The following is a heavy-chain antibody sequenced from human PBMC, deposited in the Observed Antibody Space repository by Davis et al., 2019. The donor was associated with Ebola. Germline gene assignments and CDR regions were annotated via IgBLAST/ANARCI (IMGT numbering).Heavy chain of an antibody. CDR3: GRVLRFLEWSTRYYYYGMDV. V-gene: IGHV3-33*08. CDR2: IWYDGSNK. D-gene: IGHD3-3*01. J-gene: IGHJ6*02. Sequence: PGGSLRLSCAASGFTFSSYGMHWVRQAPGKGLEWVAVIWYDGSNKYYADSVKGRFTISRDNSKNTLYLQMNSLRAEDTAVYYCGRVLRFLEWSTRYYYYGMDVWGQGTTVTVSS. CDR1: GFTFSSYG.